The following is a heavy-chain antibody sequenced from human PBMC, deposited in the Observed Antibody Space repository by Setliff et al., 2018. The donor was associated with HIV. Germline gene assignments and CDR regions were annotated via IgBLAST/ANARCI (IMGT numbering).Heavy chain of an antibody. V-gene: IGHV4-59*11. D-gene: IGHD3-10*01. J-gene: IGHJ3*02. Sequence: SETLSLTCTVSGGSISSHYLSLIRQPPGKDLEWIGSIYHTGSTNYNPSLKSRVMISVDKSKNQFSLKLTSVTAADTAVYYCASGGFGELAESQDAFDIWGQGTMVTVSS. CDR2: IYHTGST. CDR1: GGSISSHY. CDR3: ASGGFGELAESQDAFDI.